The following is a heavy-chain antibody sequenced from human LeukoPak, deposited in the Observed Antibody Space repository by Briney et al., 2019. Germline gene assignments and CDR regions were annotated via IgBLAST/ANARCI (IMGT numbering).Heavy chain of an antibody. V-gene: IGHV4-38-2*02. D-gene: IGHD6-13*01. J-gene: IGHJ5*02. CDR1: GYSISSGYF. Sequence: PSETLSLTCTVSGYSISSGYFWGWIRQPPGKGLEWIGTIYNSGSTYYNASLESRVTISVDTSKNQFSLKLSSVTAADTAVYYCARAYSSSWYFNWFDPWGQGTVVTVSS. CDR3: ARAYSSSWYFNWFDP. CDR2: IYNSGST.